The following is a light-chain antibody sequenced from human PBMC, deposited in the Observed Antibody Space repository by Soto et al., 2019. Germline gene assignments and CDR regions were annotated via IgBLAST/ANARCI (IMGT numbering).Light chain of an antibody. J-gene: IGKJ5*01. CDR3: QQYGTLPIT. Sequence: EVVLTQSPGTLSLSPGERATLSCRASQTVTTSQLTWFQQKPGQAPRLLIYAASIRAAGIPDRFSGSGSGTDFTLTISRLEPEDFAVYYCQQYGTLPITFGQGTRLEIK. CDR1: QTVTTSQ. V-gene: IGKV3-20*01. CDR2: AAS.